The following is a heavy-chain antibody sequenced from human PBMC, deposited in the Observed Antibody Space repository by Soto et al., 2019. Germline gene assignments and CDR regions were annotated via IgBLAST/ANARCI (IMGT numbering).Heavy chain of an antibody. J-gene: IGHJ5*02. V-gene: IGHV3-7*01. D-gene: IGHD3-3*01. CDR2: IKQDGSEK. Sequence: PVGSLRLSCASSVFTFSSYWMSCVRHSPGKWLEWVANIKQDGSEKYYVDSVKGRFTISRDNAKNSLYLQMNSLRAEDTAVYYCARFREGDFWSGYYTSWFQPWGQGTLVTVSS. CDR1: VFTFSSYW. CDR3: ARFREGDFWSGYYTSWFQP.